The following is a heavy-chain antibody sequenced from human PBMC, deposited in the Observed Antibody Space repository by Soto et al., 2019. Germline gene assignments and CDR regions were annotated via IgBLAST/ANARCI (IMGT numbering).Heavy chain of an antibody. D-gene: IGHD4-17*01. CDR2: IYYSGST. V-gene: IGHV4-39*01. CDR3: ATRGGHYGDYVY. CDR1: GGSISSSSYY. J-gene: IGHJ4*02. Sequence: KTSETLSLTCTVSGGSISSSSYYWGWIRQPPGKGLEWIGSIYYSGSTYYNPSLKSRVTISVDTSKNQFSLKLSSVTAADTAVYYCATRGGHYGDYVYWGQGTLVTVSS.